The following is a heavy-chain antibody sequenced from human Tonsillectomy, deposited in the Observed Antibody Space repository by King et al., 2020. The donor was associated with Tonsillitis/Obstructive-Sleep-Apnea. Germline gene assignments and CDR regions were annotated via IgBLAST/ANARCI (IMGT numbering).Heavy chain of an antibody. D-gene: IGHD2-21*01. Sequence: VQLQESGPGLVKPSETLSLTCTVSGGSVSSGSYYWSWIRQPPGKGLEWIGYIYYSGSTNYNPSLKSRVTISVDTSKNQFSLKLSSVTAADTAVYYCAGVLVGIGIDFDYWGQGTLVTVSS. CDR3: AGVLVGIGIDFDY. CDR2: IYYSGST. V-gene: IGHV4-61*01. CDR1: GGSVSSGSYY. J-gene: IGHJ4*02.